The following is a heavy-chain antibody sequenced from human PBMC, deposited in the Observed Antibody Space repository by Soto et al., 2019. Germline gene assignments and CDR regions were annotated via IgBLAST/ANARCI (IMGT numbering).Heavy chain of an antibody. Sequence: GGSLRLSCAASGFTFSSYGMHWVRQAPGKGLEWVAVIWYDGSNKYYADSVKGRFTISRDNSKNTLYLQMNSLRAEDTAVYYCARDRFGELLPYYYYGMDVWGQGTTVTVSS. D-gene: IGHD3-10*01. CDR3: ARDRFGELLPYYYYGMDV. CDR2: IWYDGSNK. J-gene: IGHJ6*02. CDR1: GFTFSSYG. V-gene: IGHV3-33*01.